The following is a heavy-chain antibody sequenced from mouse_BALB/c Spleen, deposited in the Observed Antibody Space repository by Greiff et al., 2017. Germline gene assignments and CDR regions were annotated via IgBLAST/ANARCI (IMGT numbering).Heavy chain of an antibody. D-gene: IGHD1-1*01. V-gene: IGHV6-6*02. CDR3: TKDGSFDY. CDR2: IRLKSNNYAT. Sequence: EVQLQESGGGLVQPGGSMKLSCVASGFTFSNYWMNWVRQSPEKGLEWVAEIRLKSNNYATHYAESVKGRFTISRDDSKSSVYLQMNNLRAEDTGIYYCTKDGSFDYWGQGTTLTVSS. J-gene: IGHJ2*01. CDR1: GFTFSNYW.